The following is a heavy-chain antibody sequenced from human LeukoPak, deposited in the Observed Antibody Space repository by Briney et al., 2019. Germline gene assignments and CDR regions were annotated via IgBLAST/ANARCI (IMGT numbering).Heavy chain of an antibody. CDR1: GFTFSSYP. Sequence: GGSLRLSCAASGFTFSSYPMHWVRQAPGKGLEWVAVISYDGTNKYYADSVKGRFTISRDNSKSTLFLQMNSLRAEDMAVYYCARYSNGDYFDYWGQGTLVTVSS. J-gene: IGHJ4*02. CDR2: ISYDGTNK. V-gene: IGHV3-30*04. CDR3: ARYSNGDYFDY. D-gene: IGHD2-15*01.